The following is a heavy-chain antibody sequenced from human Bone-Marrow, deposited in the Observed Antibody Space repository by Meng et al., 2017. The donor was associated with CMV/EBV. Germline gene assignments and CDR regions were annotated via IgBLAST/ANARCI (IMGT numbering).Heavy chain of an antibody. CDR1: GFTFSSYA. V-gene: IGHV3-30*04. CDR2: ISYDGSNK. Sequence: GESLKISCAASGFTFSSYAMHWVRQAPGKGLEWVAVISYDGSNKYYADSVKGRFTISRDNSKNTLYLQMNSLRVEDTAVYYCARDSGSSWSFDSWGHGTLVTVSS. CDR3: ARDSGSSWSFDS. J-gene: IGHJ4*01. D-gene: IGHD2-15*01.